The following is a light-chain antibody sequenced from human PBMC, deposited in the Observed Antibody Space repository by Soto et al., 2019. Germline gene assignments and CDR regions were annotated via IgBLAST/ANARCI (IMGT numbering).Light chain of an antibody. CDR3: TSHAASSPYV. CDR1: SSDVGGYNF. J-gene: IGLJ1*01. V-gene: IGLV2-14*01. CDR2: KVS. Sequence: QSALTQPASVSGSPGQSITISCTGTSSDVGGYNFVSWYQQYPGRAPKLLIYKVSNRPSGVPDRFSGSKSGNTASLTISGLQAEDEADYFCTSHAASSPYVFGSGTKLTVL.